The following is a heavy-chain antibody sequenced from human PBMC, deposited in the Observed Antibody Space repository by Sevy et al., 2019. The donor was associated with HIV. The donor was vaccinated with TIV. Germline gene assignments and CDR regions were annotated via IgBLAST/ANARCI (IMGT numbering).Heavy chain of an antibody. J-gene: IGHJ4*02. CDR2: IRSSSSYI. Sequence: EGSLRLSCAASGFTFTRHSMNWVRQAPGKELEWVSYIRSSSSYIYYANSVKGRFTISRDNAKNSVYLQMNSLRAEDTAVYYCARVPNYGDYGIDHWGQGTLVTVSS. D-gene: IGHD4-17*01. CDR1: GFTFTRHS. V-gene: IGHV3-21*01. CDR3: ARVPNYGDYGIDH.